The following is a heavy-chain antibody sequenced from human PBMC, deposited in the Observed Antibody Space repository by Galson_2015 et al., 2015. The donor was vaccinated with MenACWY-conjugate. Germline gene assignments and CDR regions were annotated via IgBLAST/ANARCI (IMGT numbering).Heavy chain of an antibody. V-gene: IGHV1-69*06. J-gene: IGHJ4*02. Sequence: SVKVSCKASGGTFSSYAFNWVRQAPGQGLEWMGGITPLFNTAKYAQKFQGRVSITADKSTSTLYMELSSLRSEDTAVYYCAREGKANENGGNSADYWGQGTLVTVSS. CDR2: ITPLFNTA. CDR1: GGTFSSYA. CDR3: AREGKANENGGNSADY. D-gene: IGHD4-23*01.